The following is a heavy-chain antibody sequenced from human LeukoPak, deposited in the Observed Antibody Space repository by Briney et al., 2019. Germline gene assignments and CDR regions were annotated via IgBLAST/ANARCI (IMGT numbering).Heavy chain of an antibody. V-gene: IGHV3-43*02. Sequence: GGSLRLSCAASGFTFDDYAMHWVRQAPGKGLEWVSLISGDGDSTYYADSVKGRFTISRDNSKNSLYLQMNSLRTEDTALYYCAKVLGYYDSSGYYQEGGFDYWGQGTLVTDSS. CDR3: AKVLGYYDSSGYYQEGGFDY. D-gene: IGHD3-22*01. CDR2: ISGDGDST. CDR1: GFTFDDYA. J-gene: IGHJ4*02.